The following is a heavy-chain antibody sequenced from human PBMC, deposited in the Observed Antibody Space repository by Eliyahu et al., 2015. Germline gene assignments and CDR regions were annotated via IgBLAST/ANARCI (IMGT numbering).Heavy chain of an antibody. D-gene: IGHD5-12*01. J-gene: IGHJ4*02. CDR3: ARRGAYDPLDY. CDR2: IFFDGRA. Sequence: QLQLQESVPGLVKPSETLSLTCTVSGGSISRSNYYWGWIRQSPGKGLEWIGSIFFDGRALPNPSLRGRVTVSVDTSKNQFSLKVSSVTVADTAVYYCARRGAYDPLDYWGQGILVTVSS. CDR1: GGSISRSNYY. V-gene: IGHV4-39*01.